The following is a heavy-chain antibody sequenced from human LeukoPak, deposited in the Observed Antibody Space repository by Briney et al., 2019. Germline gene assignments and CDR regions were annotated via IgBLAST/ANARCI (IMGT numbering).Heavy chain of an antibody. CDR3: ANLWFGDNLVVY. V-gene: IGHV3-23*01. D-gene: IGHD3-10*01. J-gene: IGHJ4*02. CDR1: GFTFSSYV. Sequence: GGSLRLSCAASGFTFSSYVMHWVRQAPGKGLEWVSAISGSGGSTYYADSVKGRFTISRDNSKNTLYLQMNSLRAEDTAVYYCANLWFGDNLVVYWGQGTLVTVSS. CDR2: ISGSGGST.